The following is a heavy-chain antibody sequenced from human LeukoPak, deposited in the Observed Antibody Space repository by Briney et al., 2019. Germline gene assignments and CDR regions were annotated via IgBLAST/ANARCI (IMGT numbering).Heavy chain of an antibody. V-gene: IGHV1-8*01. J-gene: IGHJ4*02. CDR2: MNPNSGNT. D-gene: IGHD6-19*01. Sequence: GASVKVSCKASGYTFTSYDINGVRQATGQGLEWMGWMNPNSGNTGYAQKFQGRVTMTRNTSISTAYMELSSLRSEDTPVYYCARVVVAGPRAFDYWGQGTLVTVSS. CDR1: GYTFTSYD. CDR3: ARVVVAGPRAFDY.